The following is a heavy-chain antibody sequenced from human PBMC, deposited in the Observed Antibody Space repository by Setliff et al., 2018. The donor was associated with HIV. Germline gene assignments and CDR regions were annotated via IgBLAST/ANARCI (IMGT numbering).Heavy chain of an antibody. CDR1: GGTFGIYG. D-gene: IGHD2-2*01. CDR3: ARESACSSTSCPKVLDY. CDR2: TIPMFGTA. Sequence: SVKVSCKASGGTFGIYGTSWVRQAPGQGLEWMGGTIPMFGTANYAQKFQGRVTITTDESTNTGYMELSSLRSEDTAVYYCARESACSSTSCPKVLDYWGQGTLVTVSS. V-gene: IGHV1-69*05. J-gene: IGHJ4*02.